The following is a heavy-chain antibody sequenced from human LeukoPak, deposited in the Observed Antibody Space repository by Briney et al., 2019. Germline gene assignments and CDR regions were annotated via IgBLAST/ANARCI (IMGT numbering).Heavy chain of an antibody. Sequence: GASVKVSCKASGYIFTSHYMHWVRQAPGQGLEGMAMINPSGGSTRYAQKFQGRVTMTRDTSTSTVYMELSSLRSEDTAVYYCARERAAMAKYYFDYWGQGTLVSVSS. CDR2: INPSGGST. J-gene: IGHJ4*02. V-gene: IGHV1-46*01. D-gene: IGHD5-18*01. CDR1: GYIFTSHY. CDR3: ARERAAMAKYYFDY.